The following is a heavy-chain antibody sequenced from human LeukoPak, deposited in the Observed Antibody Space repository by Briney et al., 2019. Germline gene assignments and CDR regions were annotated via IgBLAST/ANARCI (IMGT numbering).Heavy chain of an antibody. CDR2: IYYSGST. CDR3: AGDTVTTWGSWFDP. CDR1: GGSISSHY. J-gene: IGHJ5*02. D-gene: IGHD4-17*01. V-gene: IGHV4-59*11. Sequence: SETLSLTCTVSGGSISSHYWSWIRQPPGKGLEWIGYIYYSGSTNYNPSLKSRVTISVDTSKNQFSLKLSSVAAADTAVYYCAGDTVTTWGSWFDPWGQGTLVTVSS.